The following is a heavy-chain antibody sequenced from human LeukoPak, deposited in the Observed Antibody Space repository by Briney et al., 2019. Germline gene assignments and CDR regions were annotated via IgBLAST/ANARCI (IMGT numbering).Heavy chain of an antibody. CDR1: GGSISSGGYY. J-gene: IGHJ4*02. V-gene: IGHV4-31*03. Sequence: SETLSLTCTVSGGSISSGGYYWSWIRQHPGKGLEWIGYIYYSGSTYYNPSLKSRVTISVDTSKNQFSLKLSSVTAADTAVYYCARVSWPEYYFDYWGQETLVTVSS. D-gene: IGHD6-13*01. CDR3: ARVSWPEYYFDY. CDR2: IYYSGST.